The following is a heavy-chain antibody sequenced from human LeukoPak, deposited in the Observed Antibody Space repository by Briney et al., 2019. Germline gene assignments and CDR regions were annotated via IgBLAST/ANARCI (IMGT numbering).Heavy chain of an antibody. J-gene: IGHJ4*02. CDR1: GFTFSNAW. CDR2: IKSETGGGTT. Sequence: PGGSLRLSCAASGFTFSNAWMNWVRQAPGKGLEWVGRIKSETGGGTTEYTAPVKGRFTISRDDSKSTLYLQMNSLKTEDTAVYYCTTYGRSSIRGLIDYWGQGTLVTVSS. CDR3: TTYGRSSIRGLIDY. D-gene: IGHD4-23*01. V-gene: IGHV3-15*01.